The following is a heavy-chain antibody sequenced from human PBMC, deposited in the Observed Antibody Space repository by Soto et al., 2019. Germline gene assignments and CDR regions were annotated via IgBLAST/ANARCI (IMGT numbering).Heavy chain of an antibody. Sequence: QVQLQESGPGLVKPSQTLSLTCTVSGGSINSDDYYWSWIRQPPGKGLEWIGYIYYSGNTYYNPSLKSRLTISLDTSKHQFSLNLTSVTAADTALYYCARGDIVAAGEPYFAYWGQGTLVTVSS. CDR3: ARGDIVAAGEPYFAY. CDR2: IYYSGNT. J-gene: IGHJ4*02. V-gene: IGHV4-30-4*01. D-gene: IGHD1-26*01. CDR1: GGSINSDDYY.